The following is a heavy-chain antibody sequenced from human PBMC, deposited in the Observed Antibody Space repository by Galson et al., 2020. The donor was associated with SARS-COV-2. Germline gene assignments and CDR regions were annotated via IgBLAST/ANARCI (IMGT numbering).Heavy chain of an antibody. Sequence: GGSLRLSCAASGFIFNNYAMTWVRQAPGKGLDWVSAISGGGYNTYSADSLKARFTISRDNSKNTLFLDMNNLRPEDTAVYFCAKLRGYNYADGAEHWGQGTLVTVSS. D-gene: IGHD5-18*01. V-gene: IGHV3-23*01. CDR2: ISGGGYNT. CDR1: GFIFNNYA. J-gene: IGHJ1*01. CDR3: AKLRGYNYADGAEH.